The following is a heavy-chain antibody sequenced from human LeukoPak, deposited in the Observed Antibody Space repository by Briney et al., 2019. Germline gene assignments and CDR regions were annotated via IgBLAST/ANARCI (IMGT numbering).Heavy chain of an antibody. V-gene: IGHV3-30*02. CDR1: GFTFSSYG. J-gene: IGHJ4*02. Sequence: GGSLRLSCAASGFTFSSYGMHWVRQAPGKGLEWVAFIRYDGSNKYYADSVKGRFTISRDNSKNTLYLQMNSLRAEDTAVYYCAKDRWLVGATRGSSLDYWGQGTLVTVSS. D-gene: IGHD1-26*01. CDR2: IRYDGSNK. CDR3: AKDRWLVGATRGSSLDY.